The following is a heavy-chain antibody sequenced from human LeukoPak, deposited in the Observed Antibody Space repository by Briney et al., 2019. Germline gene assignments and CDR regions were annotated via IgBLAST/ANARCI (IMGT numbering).Heavy chain of an antibody. CDR3: ATAYCSGGSCSTYFDY. V-gene: IGHV1-24*01. CDR2: FDPEDGET. CDR1: GYTLTELS. D-gene: IGHD2-15*01. J-gene: IGHJ4*02. Sequence: ASVKVSCKVSGYTLTELSMHWVRQAPGKGLEWMGGFDPEDGETIYAQKFQGGVTMTEDTSTDTAYMELSSLRSEDTAVYYCATAYCSGGSCSTYFDYWGQGTLVTVSS.